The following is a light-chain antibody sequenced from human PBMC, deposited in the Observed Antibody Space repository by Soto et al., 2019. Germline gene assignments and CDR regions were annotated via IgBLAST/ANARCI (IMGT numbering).Light chain of an antibody. CDR1: QSVASN. J-gene: IGKJ5*01. Sequence: DIVMTQSPASLSVSPVEIVTLSCSASQSVASNLAWYQQQPGQAPRLLIYGTSTRATGVPARFSGSGSGTDFTLTISSLQAADFAVYHCQHYNNWPITFGQRTRLEIK. CDR2: GTS. V-gene: IGKV3-15*01. CDR3: QHYNNWPIT.